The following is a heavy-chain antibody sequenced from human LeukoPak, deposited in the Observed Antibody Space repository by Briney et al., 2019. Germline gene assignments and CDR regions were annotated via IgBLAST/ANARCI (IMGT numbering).Heavy chain of an antibody. CDR1: RLPFRGSA. CDR3: TRDSGTYNWFDP. J-gene: IGHJ5*02. D-gene: IGHD1-26*01. CDR2: IDKKDKGYATAT. Sequence: GGSLKLSCGAPRLPFRGSAIHWVRQSSGKGLEWVGQIDKKDKGYATATAYAASVKGRFAISRDDSINTAYLQMKSLKTEDTAMYYCTRDSGTYNWFDPWGQGTLVTVSS. V-gene: IGHV3-73*01.